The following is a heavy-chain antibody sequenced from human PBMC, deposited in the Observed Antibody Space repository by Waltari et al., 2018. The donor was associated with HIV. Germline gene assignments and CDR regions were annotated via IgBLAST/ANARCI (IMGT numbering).Heavy chain of an antibody. D-gene: IGHD5-18*01. CDR1: GYTFTGYY. Sequence: QVQLVQSGAEVKKPGASVKVSCKASGYTFTGYYMHWVRQAPGQGLEWMGWINPNSVGTNYAQKFQGRVTMTRDTSISTAYMELSRLRSDDTAVYYCARDRIQLYGMDVWGQGTTVTVSS. J-gene: IGHJ6*02. CDR2: INPNSVGT. CDR3: ARDRIQLYGMDV. V-gene: IGHV1-2*02.